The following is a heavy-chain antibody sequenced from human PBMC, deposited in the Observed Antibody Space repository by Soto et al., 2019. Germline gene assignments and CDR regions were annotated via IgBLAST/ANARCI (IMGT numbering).Heavy chain of an antibody. CDR3: ARERPSGSYYRGYDY. CDR2: IIPILGIA. CDR1: GGTFSSYA. Sequence: ASVKVSCKASGGTFSSYAISWVRQAPGQGLEWMGGIIPILGIANYAQKFQGRVTITADKSTSTAYMELSSLRSEDTAVYYCARERPSGSYYRGYDYWGQGTLVTVSS. V-gene: IGHV1-69*10. D-gene: IGHD1-26*01. J-gene: IGHJ4*02.